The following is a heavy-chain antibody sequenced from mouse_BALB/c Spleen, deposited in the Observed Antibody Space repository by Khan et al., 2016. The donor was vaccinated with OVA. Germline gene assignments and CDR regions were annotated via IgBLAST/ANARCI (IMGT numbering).Heavy chain of an antibody. CDR3: ARVYGGDFDY. CDR1: GYSITSAYA. V-gene: IGHV3-2*02. D-gene: IGHD1-1*01. J-gene: IGHJ2*01. Sequence: QLQESGPGLVKPSQSLSLICTVTGYSITSAYAWNWLRQFPGNKMEWMGFISYSGNTKYAQYLKSRISITRDTSKNQFFLQLTSVTTEDTATYDCARVYGGDFDYWGHGTTLTVSS. CDR2: ISYSGNT.